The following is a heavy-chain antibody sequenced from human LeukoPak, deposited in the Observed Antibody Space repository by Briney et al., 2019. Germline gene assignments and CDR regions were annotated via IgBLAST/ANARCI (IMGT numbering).Heavy chain of an antibody. CDR1: GLRFSDYY. CDR2: ISSGGDIM. Sequence: GGSLRLSCAASGLRFSDYYVRWVRQAPGRGLQWVWYISSGGDIMHYADSVKGRFTSSTANAKTSGYLEINSLGAEHTAAYYCATNLTGAGEYFQQWGQGTLVTVSS. CDR3: ATNLTGAGEYFQQ. J-gene: IGHJ1*01. V-gene: IGHV3-11*01. D-gene: IGHD4/OR15-4a*01.